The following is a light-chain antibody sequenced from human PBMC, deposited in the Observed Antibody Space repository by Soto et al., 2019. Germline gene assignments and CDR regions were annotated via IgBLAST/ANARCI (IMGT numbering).Light chain of an antibody. J-gene: IGLJ1*01. CDR2: EVS. Sequence: QSALTQPASVSGSPEQSITISCTGTSSDVGSYNLVSWYQHHPGKAPKLMIYEVSKPPSGASNRFSGSKSGNTASLTISGLQAEDEADYYCCSNAGSNSYVFGTGTKVTVL. CDR3: CSNAGSNSYV. V-gene: IGLV2-23*02. CDR1: SSDVGSYNL.